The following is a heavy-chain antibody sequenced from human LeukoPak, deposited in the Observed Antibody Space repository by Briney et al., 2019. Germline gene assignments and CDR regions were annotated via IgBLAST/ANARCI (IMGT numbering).Heavy chain of an antibody. CDR2: IYYSGST. CDR3: ARGSYDILTGYYPLNY. D-gene: IGHD3-9*01. CDR1: GGSISSGAYY. V-gene: IGHV4-31*03. Sequence: PSQTLSLTCTVSGGSISSGAYYWSWIRQHPGKGLEWIGYIYYSGSTYYNPSLQSRVTISVDTSKNQFSLKLSSVTAADTAVYYCARGSYDILTGYYPLNYWGQGTLVTVSS. J-gene: IGHJ4*02.